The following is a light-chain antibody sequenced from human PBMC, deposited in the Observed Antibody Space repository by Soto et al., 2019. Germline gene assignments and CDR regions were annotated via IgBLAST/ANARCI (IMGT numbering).Light chain of an antibody. CDR1: RSNIGSNA. V-gene: IGLV1-36*01. CDR2: YDD. CDR3: AAWDASLNAFV. Sequence: QSVLTQPPSVSEAPRQRVTISCSGSRSNIGSNAGNWYQQLPGQAPKLLLYYDDLLPSGVSDRFSGSKSGTSASLAISGLQSEDEADYYCAAWDASLNAFVFGTGTKLTVL. J-gene: IGLJ1*01.